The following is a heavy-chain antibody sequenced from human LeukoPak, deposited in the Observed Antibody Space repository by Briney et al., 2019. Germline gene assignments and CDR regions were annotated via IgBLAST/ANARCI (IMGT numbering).Heavy chain of an antibody. Sequence: PGGSLRLSCAASGFTFSTYAMHWVRQAPGKGLEWLANINQDGSEKYYVDSVKGRFTISRDNAKNSLYLQMNSLRAEDTAVYYCARNYEWGQGTLVTVSS. D-gene: IGHD3-3*01. V-gene: IGHV3-7*01. CDR1: GFTFSTYA. J-gene: IGHJ4*02. CDR3: ARNYE. CDR2: INQDGSEK.